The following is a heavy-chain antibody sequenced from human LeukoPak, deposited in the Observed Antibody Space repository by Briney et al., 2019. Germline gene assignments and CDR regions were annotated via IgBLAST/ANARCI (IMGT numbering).Heavy chain of an antibody. V-gene: IGHV1-18*01. CDR3: AREGYCSGGTCYSTRNWFDP. J-gene: IGHJ5*02. CDR1: GYRFTSYG. CDR2: ISAYNGNT. D-gene: IGHD2-15*01. Sequence: ASVTVSCKASGYRFTSYGITWVRQAPGQGLEWMGWISAYNGNTNYAQKLQGRVTLTTDTSTSTAYMELRSLRSDDTAVYYCAREGYCSGGTCYSTRNWFDPWGQGTLVTVSS.